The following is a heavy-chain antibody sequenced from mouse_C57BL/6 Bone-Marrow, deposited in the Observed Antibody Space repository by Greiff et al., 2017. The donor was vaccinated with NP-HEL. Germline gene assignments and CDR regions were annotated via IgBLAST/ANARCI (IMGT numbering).Heavy chain of an antibody. Sequence: QVQLKESGAELVRPGASVKLSCKASGYTFTGYYINWVKQRPGQGLEWIARIYPRSGNTYYNEKFKGKATLTAEKSSSTAYMQLSSLTSEDSAVYFCARDYGSSYGFAYWGQGTLVTVSA. CDR1: GYTFTGYY. CDR3: ARDYGSSYGFAY. J-gene: IGHJ3*01. V-gene: IGHV1-76*01. D-gene: IGHD1-1*01. CDR2: IYPRSGNT.